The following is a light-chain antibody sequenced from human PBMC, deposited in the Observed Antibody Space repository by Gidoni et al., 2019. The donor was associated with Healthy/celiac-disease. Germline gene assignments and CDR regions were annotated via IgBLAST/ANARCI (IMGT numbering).Light chain of an antibody. J-gene: IGLJ1*01. V-gene: IGLV2-14*01. Sequence: QSALTQPASVSGSPGQSITISCTGTSSDVGGYNYVSWYQQHPGKAPKLMIYEVSNRPSGVSHRFSGSKSGNTASLTISGLQAEHEADYYCSSYTSSSTLGVFGTGTKVTVL. CDR1: SSDVGGYNY. CDR2: EVS. CDR3: SSYTSSSTLGV.